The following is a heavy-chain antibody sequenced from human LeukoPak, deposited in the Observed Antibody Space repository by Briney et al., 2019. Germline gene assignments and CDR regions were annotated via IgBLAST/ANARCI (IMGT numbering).Heavy chain of an antibody. CDR3: ARADYGDPSYYFDY. D-gene: IGHD4-17*01. J-gene: IGHJ4*02. Sequence: SETLSLTCTVSGDSISSGDYYWSWIRQPPGKGLEWIGYIYYSGNTYYNPSLQSRVTISVDTSKNQFSLKLSSVTAADTAVYYCARADYGDPSYYFDYWGQGTLVTVSS. CDR2: IYYSGNT. V-gene: IGHV4-30-4*02. CDR1: GDSISSGDYY.